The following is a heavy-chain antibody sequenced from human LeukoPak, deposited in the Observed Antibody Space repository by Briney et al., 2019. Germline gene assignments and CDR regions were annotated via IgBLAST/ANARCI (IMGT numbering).Heavy chain of an antibody. V-gene: IGHV3-7*01. J-gene: IGHJ4*02. CDR3: ARDFPGRRSKFHYYDSSGFTFDY. CDR1: GFTFSSCW. D-gene: IGHD3-22*01. CDR2: IKQDGSEK. Sequence: GGSLRLSCAASGFTFSSCWMSWVRQAPGKGLEWVANIKQDGSEKYYMDSVKGRFTISRDNAKNSLYLQMNSLRAEDTAVYYCARDFPGRRSKFHYYDSSGFTFDYWGQGTLVTVSS.